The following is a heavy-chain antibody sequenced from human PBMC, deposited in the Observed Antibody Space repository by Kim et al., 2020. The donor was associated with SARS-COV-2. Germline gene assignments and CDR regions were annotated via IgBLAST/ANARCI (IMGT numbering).Heavy chain of an antibody. CDR2: INSDGSST. D-gene: IGHD5-12*01. J-gene: IGHJ6*02. Sequence: GGSLRLSCAASGFTFSSYWMHWVRQAPGKGLVWVSRINSDGSSTSYADSVKGRFTISRDNAKNTLYLQMNSLRAEDTAVYYCARDRWSGYDFGYYYYYGMDVWGQGTTVTVSS. CDR3: ARDRWSGYDFGYYYYYGMDV. V-gene: IGHV3-74*01. CDR1: GFTFSSYW.